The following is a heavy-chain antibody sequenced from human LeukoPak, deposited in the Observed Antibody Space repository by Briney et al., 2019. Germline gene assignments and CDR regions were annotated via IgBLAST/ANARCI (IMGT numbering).Heavy chain of an antibody. V-gene: IGHV3-23*01. CDR3: AKVFCGSDCLDHFDY. CDR2: ISGSGGST. Sequence: GGSLRLSCAASGLTFSSHWMHWVRQAPGKGLEWVSAISGSGGSTYYADSVKGRFTISRDNSKNTVFLQMNSLRAEDTAIFYCAKVFCGSDCLDHFDYWGQGTLVTVSS. D-gene: IGHD2-21*02. J-gene: IGHJ4*02. CDR1: GLTFSSHW.